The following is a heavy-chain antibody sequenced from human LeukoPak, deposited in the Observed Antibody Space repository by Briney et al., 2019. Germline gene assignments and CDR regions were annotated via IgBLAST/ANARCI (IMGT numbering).Heavy chain of an antibody. CDR2: VNSGGSST. V-gene: IGHV3-74*01. D-gene: IGHD3-10*01. Sequence: GGSLRLSCAASGFTFSTFWMHWVRQAPGKGLVWVSGVNSGGSSTSYADSVKGRFSISRDNAKNTLYLQMNSLRAEDTAVYYCARGGWGTYYNSFDYWGQGTLVTVSS. CDR1: GFTFSTFW. CDR3: ARGGWGTYYNSFDY. J-gene: IGHJ4*02.